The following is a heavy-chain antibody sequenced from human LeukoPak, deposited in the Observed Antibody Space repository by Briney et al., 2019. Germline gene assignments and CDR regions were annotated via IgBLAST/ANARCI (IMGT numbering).Heavy chain of an antibody. Sequence: QPGGSLRLSCAASGFTVSSNYMSWVRQAPGKGLEWVSVIYSGGSTYYADSVKGRFTISRDNSKNTLYLQMNSLRAEDTAVYYCARADVDTAMVPYMAFDIWGQGTMVTVSS. CDR2: IYSGGST. D-gene: IGHD5-18*01. CDR3: ARADVDTAMVPYMAFDI. J-gene: IGHJ3*02. V-gene: IGHV3-53*01. CDR1: GFTVSSNY.